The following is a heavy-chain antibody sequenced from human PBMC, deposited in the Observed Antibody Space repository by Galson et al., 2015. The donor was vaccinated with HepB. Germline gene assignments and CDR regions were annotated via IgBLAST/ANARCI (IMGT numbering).Heavy chain of an antibody. V-gene: IGHV3-15*01. CDR2: IKVRVDGGTT. CDR3: PTDLGSGWYAR. J-gene: IGHJ4*02. CDR1: GFTFSDAW. D-gene: IGHD6-19*01. Sequence: SLRLDCAASGFTFSDAWMSWVRQAPGKGLEWIGFIKVRVDGGTTDYAAPVKDRSTISRDDSKNMLYLQMDSLKTEDTAVYYCPTDLGSGWYARWGQGTPVTVSS.